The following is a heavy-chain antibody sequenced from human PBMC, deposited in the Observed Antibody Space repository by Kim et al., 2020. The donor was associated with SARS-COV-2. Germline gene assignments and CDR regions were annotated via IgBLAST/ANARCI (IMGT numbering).Heavy chain of an antibody. CDR2: TYYRSKWYN. J-gene: IGHJ4*02. D-gene: IGHD3-10*01. V-gene: IGHV6-1*01. CDR1: GDSVSSNSAA. CDR3: ARGIGSGSYYNQSSFDY. Sequence: SQTLSLTCAISGDSVSSNSAAWNWIRQSPSRGLEWLGRTYYRSKWYNDYAVSVKSRITINPDTSKNQFSLQLNSVTPEDTAVYYCARGIGSGSYYNQSSFDYWGQGTLVTVSS.